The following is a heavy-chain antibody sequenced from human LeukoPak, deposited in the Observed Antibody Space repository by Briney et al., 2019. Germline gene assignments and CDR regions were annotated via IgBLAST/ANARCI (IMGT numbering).Heavy chain of an antibody. CDR2: IYYSGST. D-gene: IGHD2-2*01. Sequence: SETLSLTCTVSGGSISSYFWSWIRQPPGKGLEWIGYIYYSGSTNYNPSLKSRVTISVDTSKNQFSLKLSSMTAADTAVYYCARVLTLEVPAANWFDPWGQGTLVTVSS. J-gene: IGHJ5*02. CDR3: ARVLTLEVPAANWFDP. CDR1: GGSISSYF. V-gene: IGHV4-59*01.